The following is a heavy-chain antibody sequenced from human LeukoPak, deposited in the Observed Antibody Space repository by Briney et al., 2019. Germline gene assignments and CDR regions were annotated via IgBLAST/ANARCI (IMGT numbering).Heavy chain of an antibody. CDR1: GYTLSNHA. D-gene: IGHD2/OR15-2a*01. CDR3: AVRMIGDYVEY. V-gene: IGHV1-18*04. CDR2: ISADNGNT. Sequence: ASVKVSCKGSGYTLSNHAFSWVRQAPGQGLEWMGWISADNGNTNHAQKFQGRVTMTTDTSTSTAYMELRSLRSDDTAVYYCAVRMIGDYVEYWGQGTLVTVSS. J-gene: IGHJ4*02.